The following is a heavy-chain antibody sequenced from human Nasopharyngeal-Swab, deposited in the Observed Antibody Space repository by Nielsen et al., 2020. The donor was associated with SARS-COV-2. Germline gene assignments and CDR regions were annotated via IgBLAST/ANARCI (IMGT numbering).Heavy chain of an antibody. D-gene: IGHD4-23*01. Sequence: GESLKISCAASGFTFSSYGMHWVRQAPGKGLEWAAVISYDGSNKYYADSVKGRFTISRDNSKNTLYLQMNSLRAEDTAVYCCAKLGGNSDGSYFDYWGQGTLVTVSS. CDR2: ISYDGSNK. CDR3: AKLGGNSDGSYFDY. V-gene: IGHV3-30*18. J-gene: IGHJ4*02. CDR1: GFTFSSYG.